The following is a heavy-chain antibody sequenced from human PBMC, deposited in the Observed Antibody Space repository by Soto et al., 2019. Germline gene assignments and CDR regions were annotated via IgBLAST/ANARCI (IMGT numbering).Heavy chain of an antibody. CDR1: GFTFSSYS. D-gene: IGHD2-2*01. J-gene: IGHJ4*02. Sequence: PGGSLRLSCAASGFTFSSYSMNWVRQAPGKGLEWVSSISSSSSYIYYADSVKGRFTISRDNAKNSLYLQMNSLRAEDTAVYYCARGPAATTKPHNIDYWGQGTLVTVSS. CDR3: ARGPAATTKPHNIDY. CDR2: ISSSSSYI. V-gene: IGHV3-21*01.